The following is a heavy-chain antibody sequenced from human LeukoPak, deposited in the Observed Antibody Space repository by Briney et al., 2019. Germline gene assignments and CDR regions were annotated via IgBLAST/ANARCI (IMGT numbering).Heavy chain of an antibody. J-gene: IGHJ4*02. Sequence: PSGTLSLTCAVSGGSISSSNWWSWVRQPPGKGLEWIGEIYHSGSTNYNPSLKSRVTISVDKSKNQFSLKLSSVTAADTAVYYCARVAASDSSGYSSDYWGQGTLVTVSS. D-gene: IGHD3-22*01. CDR3: ARVAASDSSGYSSDY. CDR2: IYHSGST. V-gene: IGHV4-4*02. CDR1: GGSISSSNW.